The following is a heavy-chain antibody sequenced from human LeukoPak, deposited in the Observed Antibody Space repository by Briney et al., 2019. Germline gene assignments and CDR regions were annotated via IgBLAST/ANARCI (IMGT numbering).Heavy chain of an antibody. J-gene: IGHJ4*02. Sequence: GGSLRLSCAASGFTFSNYWMHWVRQAPGKGLEWVSAISGSGGSTYCADSVKGRFTISRDNSKNTLYLQMNGLRAEDTAVYYCAKSRFRVPRGFDYWGQGTLVTVSS. V-gene: IGHV3-23*01. CDR3: AKSRFRVPRGFDY. D-gene: IGHD2-2*01. CDR1: GFTFSNYW. CDR2: ISGSGGST.